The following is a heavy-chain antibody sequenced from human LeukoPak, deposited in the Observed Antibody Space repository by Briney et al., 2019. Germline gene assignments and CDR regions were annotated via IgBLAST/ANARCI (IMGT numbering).Heavy chain of an antibody. Sequence: PGGSLRLSCAASGFTFSSYAMSWVRQAPGKGLEWVSAISGSGGSTYYADSVKGRFTISRDNSKNTLYLQMNSLRAEDTAVYYCARGGGYCSGGSCYFDYWGQGTLVTVSS. CDR3: ARGGGYCSGGSCYFDY. J-gene: IGHJ4*02. CDR2: ISGSGGST. D-gene: IGHD2-15*01. CDR1: GFTFSSYA. V-gene: IGHV3-23*01.